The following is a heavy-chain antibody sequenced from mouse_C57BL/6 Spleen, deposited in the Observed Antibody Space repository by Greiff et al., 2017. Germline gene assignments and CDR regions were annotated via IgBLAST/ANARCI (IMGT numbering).Heavy chain of an antibody. V-gene: IGHV1-53*01. J-gene: IGHJ1*03. Sequence: VQLQQPGTELVKPGASVKLSCKASGYTFTSYWMHWVKQRPGQGLAWIGNINPSNGGTNYNEKFKSKATLTVDKSSSTAYMQLSSLTSEDSAVYYCARGYYGSSYWYCDVWGTGTTVTGAS. D-gene: IGHD1-1*01. CDR3: ARGYYGSSYWYCDV. CDR2: INPSNGGT. CDR1: GYTFTSYW.